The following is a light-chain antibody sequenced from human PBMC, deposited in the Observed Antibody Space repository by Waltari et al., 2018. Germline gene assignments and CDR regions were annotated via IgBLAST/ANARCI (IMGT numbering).Light chain of an antibody. V-gene: IGKV2-28*01. CDR3: MQTLQTPFT. CDR1: QGLLHNNGDNY. CDR2: LTS. Sequence: DIVMTQSPLSLPVTPGEPASISCRSTQGLLHNNGDNYLDWYVQRPWQSPQLLIYLTSKRASGVPDRLSGSGSGTDFTLKISRVEAEDVGVYYCMQTLQTPFTFGGGTKVEIK. J-gene: IGKJ4*01.